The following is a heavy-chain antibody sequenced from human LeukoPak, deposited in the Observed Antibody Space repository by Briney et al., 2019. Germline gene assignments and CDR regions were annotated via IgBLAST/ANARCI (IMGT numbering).Heavy chain of an antibody. V-gene: IGHV4-39*07. CDR1: GGSISSSSYY. Sequence: SETLSLTCTVSGGSISSSSYYWGWIRQPPGKGLEWIGSIYYSGSTYYNPSLKSRVTISVDTSKNQFSLKLSSVTAADTAVYYCARRESIAVAGTAWVFDCWGQGTLVTVSS. J-gene: IGHJ4*02. CDR3: ARRESIAVAGTAWVFDC. D-gene: IGHD6-19*01. CDR2: IYYSGST.